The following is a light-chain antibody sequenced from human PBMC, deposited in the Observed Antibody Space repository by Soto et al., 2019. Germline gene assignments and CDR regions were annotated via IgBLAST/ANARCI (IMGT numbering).Light chain of an antibody. CDR3: QRYGASTT. J-gene: IGKJ1*01. Sequence: EIVMSQSPATLSVSQGERATLSCRASQSVSSNLAWYQQKPGQAPRLLIYGASTRATGIPARFSGSGSGTDFTLTITRLEPEDFAVYYCQRYGASTTFGQGTKVDIK. CDR2: GAS. CDR1: QSVSSN. V-gene: IGKV3-15*01.